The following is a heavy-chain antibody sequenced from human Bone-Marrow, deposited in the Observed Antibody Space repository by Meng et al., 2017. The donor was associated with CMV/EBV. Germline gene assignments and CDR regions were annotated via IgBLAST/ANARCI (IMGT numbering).Heavy chain of an antibody. J-gene: IGHJ4*02. V-gene: IGHV3-48*04. CDR1: GFTFSSYS. Sequence: GESLKISCAASGFTFSSYSMNWVRQAPGKGLEWVSYISSSSSTIYYADSVKGRFTISRDNAKNSLYLQMNSLRAEDTAVYYCARAHCSSTSCYRWGFDDWGQGTLVTVSS. CDR2: ISSSSSTI. D-gene: IGHD2-2*02. CDR3: ARAHCSSTSCYRWGFDD.